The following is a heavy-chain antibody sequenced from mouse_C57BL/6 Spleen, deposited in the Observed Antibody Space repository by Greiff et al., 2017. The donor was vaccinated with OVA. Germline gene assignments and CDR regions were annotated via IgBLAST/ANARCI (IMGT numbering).Heavy chain of an antibody. D-gene: IGHD2-14*01. CDR3: ASAYRGYWYFDV. Sequence: EVHLVESGGGLVQPGGSLKLSCAASGFTISDYYMYWVRQTPEKRLEWVAYISNGGGSTYYPDTVKGRFTISRDKAKNTLYLQMSRLKSEDTAMYYCASAYRGYWYFDVWGTGTTVTVSS. V-gene: IGHV5-12*01. J-gene: IGHJ1*03. CDR1: GFTISDYY. CDR2: ISNGGGST.